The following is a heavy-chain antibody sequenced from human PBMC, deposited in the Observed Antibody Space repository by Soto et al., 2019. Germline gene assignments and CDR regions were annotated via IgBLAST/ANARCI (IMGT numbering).Heavy chain of an antibody. D-gene: IGHD1-7*01. Sequence: QVQLVQSGAEVKKPGSSVKVSCKASGGTFSSYAISWVRQAPGQGLEWMGGIIPIFGTANYAQKFQGRVTITADESTSTAYMELSSLRSEDTAVYYCARARITGTRPDTLEYYYYYYGMDVWGQGTTVTVSS. CDR3: ARARITGTRPDTLEYYYYYYGMDV. J-gene: IGHJ6*02. CDR2: IIPIFGTA. V-gene: IGHV1-69*01. CDR1: GGTFSSYA.